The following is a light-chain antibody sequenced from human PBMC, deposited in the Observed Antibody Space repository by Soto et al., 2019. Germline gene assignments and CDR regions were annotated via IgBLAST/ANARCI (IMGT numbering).Light chain of an antibody. CDR2: AAS. CDR1: QYIGRY. V-gene: IGKV1-33*01. Sequence: DIQMTQSPSSLSASVGDRVTITCRAGQYIGRYLNWYQQKPGKAPKLLIYAASSLHSGVPSRFSGSGSGTHFTFIISSLQPEDIATYYCQQYDNLPLTFGGGTKVEIK. CDR3: QQYDNLPLT. J-gene: IGKJ4*01.